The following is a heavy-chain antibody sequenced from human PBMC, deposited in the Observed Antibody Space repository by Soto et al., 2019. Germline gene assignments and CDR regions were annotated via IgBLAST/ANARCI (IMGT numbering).Heavy chain of an antibody. CDR3: ARDHPITSDYAMDV. CDR1: GFAVSSSY. CDR2: TYTSGST. V-gene: IGHV3-53*01. J-gene: IGHJ6*02. Sequence: PGGSLRLSCAASGFAVSSSYMMWVRQAPGKGLECVSLTYTSGSTHYADSVKGRFTVSRDDSRNTLYLQMNSLRVEDTAVYYCARDHPITSDYAMDVWGPGTTVTVYS. D-gene: IGHD1-20*01.